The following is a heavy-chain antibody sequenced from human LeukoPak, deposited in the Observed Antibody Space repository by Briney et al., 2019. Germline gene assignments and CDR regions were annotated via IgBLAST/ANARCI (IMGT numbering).Heavy chain of an antibody. D-gene: IGHD1-1*01. V-gene: IGHV3-48*03. Sequence: PGGSLRLSCAASGFTFSSYEMHWVRQAPGKGLEWVSYISSSGSTIYYADSVKGRFTISRDNAKNSLYLQMNSLRAEDTAVYYCATPERAGSYYYYYMDVWGKGTTVTVSS. CDR3: ATPERAGSYYYYYMDV. CDR1: GFTFSSYE. J-gene: IGHJ6*03. CDR2: ISSSGSTI.